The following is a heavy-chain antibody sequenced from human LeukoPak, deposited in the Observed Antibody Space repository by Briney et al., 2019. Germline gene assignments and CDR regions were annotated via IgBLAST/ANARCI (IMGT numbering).Heavy chain of an antibody. CDR2: ISSSSSYI. Sequence: SCKASGFTFSSYSMNWVRQAPGKGLEWVSSISSSSSYIYYADSVKGRFTISRDNAKNSLYLQMNSLRAEDTAVYYCARAAGEMATIRYWGQGTLVTVSS. V-gene: IGHV3-21*01. CDR3: ARAAGEMATIRY. D-gene: IGHD5-24*01. J-gene: IGHJ4*02. CDR1: GFTFSSYS.